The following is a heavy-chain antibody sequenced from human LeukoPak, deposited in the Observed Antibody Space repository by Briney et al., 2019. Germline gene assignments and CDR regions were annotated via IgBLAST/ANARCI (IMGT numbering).Heavy chain of an antibody. CDR3: ARERTGVGGADF. D-gene: IGHD1-26*01. CDR2: TYYSGSI. Sequence: PSDTLSLTCAVSGYSISSNNWWGWIRQPPGKGLEWIGYTYYSGSIYYNPSLKSRVTISIDTSKNQFSLKLTSVTAADTALYYCARERTGVGGADFWGQGTLVTVSS. J-gene: IGHJ4*02. V-gene: IGHV4-28*03. CDR1: GYSISSNNW.